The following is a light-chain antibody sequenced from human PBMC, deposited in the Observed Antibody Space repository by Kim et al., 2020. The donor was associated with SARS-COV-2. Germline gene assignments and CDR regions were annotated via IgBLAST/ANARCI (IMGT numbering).Light chain of an antibody. CDR1: QYVNDN. CDR3: QQYNNWPQIT. V-gene: IGKV3-15*01. Sequence: GERATLTSRARQYVNDNLGWSQQKHGQAPRLLIHGASTRATGIPARFSGSVSVTEFSLIISSVQSEDVALYYCQQYNNWPQITFGEGKRLEIK. J-gene: IGKJ5*01. CDR2: GAS.